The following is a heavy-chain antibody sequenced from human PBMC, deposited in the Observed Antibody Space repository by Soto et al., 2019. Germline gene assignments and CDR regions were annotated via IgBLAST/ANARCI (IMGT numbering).Heavy chain of an antibody. CDR1: GGSISSGGYY. D-gene: IGHD2-2*01. Sequence: SETLSLTCTVSGGSISSGGYYWSWIRQHPGKGLEWIGYIYYSGSTYYNPSLKSRVTISVDTSKNRFSLKLSSVTAADTAVYYCAREDCSSTSCYGRGYYYYMDVWGKGTTVTVSS. J-gene: IGHJ6*03. CDR2: IYYSGST. CDR3: AREDCSSTSCYGRGYYYYMDV. V-gene: IGHV4-31*03.